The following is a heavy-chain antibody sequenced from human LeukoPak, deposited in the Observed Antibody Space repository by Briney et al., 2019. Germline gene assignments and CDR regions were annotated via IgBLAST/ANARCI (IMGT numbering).Heavy chain of an antibody. CDR3: ARMGGYSGYASH. J-gene: IGHJ4*02. D-gene: IGHD5-12*01. CDR2: ILYSGTT. CDR1: GGSNNSYY. Sequence: SETLSLTCTVSGGSNNSYYWSWIRRPPGKGREWIGYILYSGTTNSNPSLKSRVNISLDTSNNQVSLKLTSVTAADTAVYFCARMGGYSGYASHWGQGILVTVSS. V-gene: IGHV4-59*08.